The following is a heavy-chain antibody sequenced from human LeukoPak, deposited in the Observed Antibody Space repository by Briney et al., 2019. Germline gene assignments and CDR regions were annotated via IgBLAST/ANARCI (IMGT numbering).Heavy chain of an antibody. CDR2: IIPVFGTS. V-gene: IGHV1-69*13. Sequence: SVKVSCKASGGTFSSYAISWVRQAPGQGLEWMGGIIPVFGTSNYAQKFQGRVTITADESTRTAYMELSSLRSEDTAVYYCARVTGGRYCSTTSCYMRGWIDPWGQGTLVTVSS. J-gene: IGHJ5*02. CDR3: ARVTGGRYCSTTSCYMRGWIDP. CDR1: GGTFSSYA. D-gene: IGHD2-2*02.